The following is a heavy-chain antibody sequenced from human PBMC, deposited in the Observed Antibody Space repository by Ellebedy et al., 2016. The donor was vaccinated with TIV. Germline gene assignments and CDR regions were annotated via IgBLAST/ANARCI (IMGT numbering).Heavy chain of an antibody. Sequence: MPSETLSLTFTVSGGSISSSTHYWGWIRQPPGKGLEWIASIYYTGSTNYNPSLKSRVSISIDTSKNQFSLTLRSVTAADTAVYYCARRPAYREVDSWGQGTLVTVSS. CDR3: ARRPAYREVDS. D-gene: IGHD2-2*01. CDR2: IYYTGST. CDR1: GGSISSSTHY. J-gene: IGHJ5*01. V-gene: IGHV4-39*01.